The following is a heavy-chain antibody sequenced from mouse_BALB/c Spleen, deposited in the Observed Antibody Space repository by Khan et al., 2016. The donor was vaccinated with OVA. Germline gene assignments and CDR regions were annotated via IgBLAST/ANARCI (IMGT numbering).Heavy chain of an antibody. CDR2: IAPANGET. CDR3: DYPSYDPGKIDV. Sequence: VQLKESGADLVKPGASVKLSCTASGFYINDTYMHWVKQRPEQSLEWIGRIAPANGETKYDPKFQGQATITADTSSNTFYLQLSSLTSEDTAVFYGDYPSYDPGKIDVWGEGTTVTVSS. V-gene: IGHV14-3*02. CDR1: GFYINDTY. J-gene: IGHJ1*01. D-gene: IGHD1-1*02.